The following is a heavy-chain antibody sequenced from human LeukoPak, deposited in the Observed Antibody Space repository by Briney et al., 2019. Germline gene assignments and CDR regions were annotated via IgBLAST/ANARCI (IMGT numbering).Heavy chain of an antibody. Sequence: ASVTVSCKTSGYTFTNHPMHWMRQAPGQRLEWMGWINTDNGNTKYSQKFQGRVAFTRDTSASTAYMELNSLTSEDTSVYYCAPLIGAYFDCWGQGTLVTVSS. CDR3: APLIGAYFDC. D-gene: IGHD3-22*01. J-gene: IGHJ4*02. V-gene: IGHV1-3*04. CDR2: INTDNGNT. CDR1: GYTFTNHP.